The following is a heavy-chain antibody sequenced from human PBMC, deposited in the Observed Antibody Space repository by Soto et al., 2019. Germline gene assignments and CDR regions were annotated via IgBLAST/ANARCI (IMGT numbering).Heavy chain of an antibody. CDR3: ARELQGLYYFDY. CDR2: INAGNGNT. CDR1: EYTFTSYV. J-gene: IGHJ4*02. Sequence: QVQVVQSGAEVKKPGASVKVSCKASEYTFTSYVIHWVRQAPGQSLEWMGWINAGNGNTKYSQKFQGRVTITRDTSASTAYMELSSLRSEDTAVYYCARELQGLYYFDYWGLGTLVTVSS. V-gene: IGHV1-3*01. D-gene: IGHD4-4*01.